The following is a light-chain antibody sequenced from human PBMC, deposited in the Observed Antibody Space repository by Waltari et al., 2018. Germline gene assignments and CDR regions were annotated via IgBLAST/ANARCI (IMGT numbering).Light chain of an antibody. CDR1: DSISSN. CDR3: QQYNSYSS. V-gene: IGKV1-5*03. Sequence: IQMTQSPFTLSASVGDRVIITCRASDSISSNLAWYQQEPGKAPKLLIYKASSLESGVPSMFSGSGSGTEFTLTISSLQPDDFAIYYCQQYNSYSSFGPGTNVDIK. CDR2: KAS. J-gene: IGKJ3*01.